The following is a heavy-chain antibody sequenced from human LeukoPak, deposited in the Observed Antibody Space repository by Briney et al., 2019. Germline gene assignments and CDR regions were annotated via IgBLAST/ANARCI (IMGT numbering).Heavy chain of an antibody. CDR3: ARFDTAMVSDAFDI. J-gene: IGHJ3*02. CDR2: IIPIFGTA. CDR1: GGTFSSYA. Sequence: ASVKVSCKASGGTFSSYAISWVRQAPGQGLEWMGGIIPIFGTANYAQKFQGRVTITTDESTSTAYMELSSLRSEDTAVYYCARFDTAMVSDAFDIWGQGTMVTVSS. V-gene: IGHV1-69*05. D-gene: IGHD5-18*01.